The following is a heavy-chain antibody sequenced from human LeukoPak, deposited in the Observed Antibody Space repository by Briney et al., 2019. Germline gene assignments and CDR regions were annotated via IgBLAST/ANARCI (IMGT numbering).Heavy chain of an antibody. D-gene: IGHD3-3*01. CDR3: ARPYYDFWSGYSGHDAFDI. CDR1: GYSFTSYW. J-gene: IGHJ3*02. V-gene: IGHV5-51*01. CDR2: IYPGDSDT. Sequence: GEPLKISCKGSGYSFTSYWIGWVRQMPAKGLEWMGIIYPGDSDTRYSPSFQGQVTISADKSISTAYLQWSSLKASDTAMYYCARPYYDFWSGYSGHDAFDIWGQGTMVTVSS.